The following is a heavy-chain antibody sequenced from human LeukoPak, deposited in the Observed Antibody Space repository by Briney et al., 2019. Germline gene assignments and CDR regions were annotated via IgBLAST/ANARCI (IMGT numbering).Heavy chain of an antibody. CDR2: IIPILGIA. J-gene: IGHJ5*02. V-gene: IGHV1-69*02. CDR1: GYTFTGYY. D-gene: IGHD2-2*01. Sequence: ASVKVSCKASGYTFTGYYMHWVRQAPGQGLEWMGRIIPILGIANYAQKFQGRVTITADKSTSTAYMELSSLRSEDTAVYYCARYCSSTSCSPNWFDPWGQGTLVTVSS. CDR3: ARYCSSTSCSPNWFDP.